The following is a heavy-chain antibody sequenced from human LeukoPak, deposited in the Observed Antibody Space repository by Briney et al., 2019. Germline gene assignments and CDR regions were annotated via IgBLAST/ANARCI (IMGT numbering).Heavy chain of an antibody. D-gene: IGHD2-2*01. V-gene: IGHV4-39*01. CDR3: ARHQLISSTSCFDY. CDR2: IYYRGIT. J-gene: IGHJ4*02. CDR1: GGSISSSSYY. Sequence: SETLSLTCTVSGGSISSSSYYWGWIRQPPGKELEWIGSIYYRGITYYNPSLKSRVTISVDTSKNQFSLKLSSVTAADTAEYYCARHQLISSTSCFDYWGQGTLVTVSS.